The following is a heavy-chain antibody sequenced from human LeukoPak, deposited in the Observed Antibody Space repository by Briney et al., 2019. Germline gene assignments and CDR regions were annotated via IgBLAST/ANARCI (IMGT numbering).Heavy chain of an antibody. Sequence: SETLSLTCTVSGGSISSGGYYWSWIRQHPGKGLEWIGYIYYSGSTYYNPSLKSRVTISVDTSKNQFSLKLTSVTAADTAVYYCASHYGDYDYFQHWGQGTLVTVSS. CDR1: GGSISSGGYY. D-gene: IGHD4-17*01. V-gene: IGHV4-31*03. CDR3: ASHYGDYDYFQH. CDR2: IYYSGST. J-gene: IGHJ1*01.